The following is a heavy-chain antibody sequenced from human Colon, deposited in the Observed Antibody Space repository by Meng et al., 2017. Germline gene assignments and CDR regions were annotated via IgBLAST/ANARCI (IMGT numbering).Heavy chain of an antibody. CDR2: INPNSGGT. V-gene: IGHV1-2*06. CDR3: ARGYLVTVPTAPNAGY. Sequence: ASVKVSCKTSGYSFTTYYIHWVRQAPGQGLEWMGRINPNSGGTNYAQKFQGRVTMTRDTSNSTAYMELSSLRSDDTAVYYCARGYLVTVPTAPNAGYWGQGTLVTVSS. J-gene: IGHJ4*02. D-gene: IGHD2-2*01. CDR1: GYSFTTYY.